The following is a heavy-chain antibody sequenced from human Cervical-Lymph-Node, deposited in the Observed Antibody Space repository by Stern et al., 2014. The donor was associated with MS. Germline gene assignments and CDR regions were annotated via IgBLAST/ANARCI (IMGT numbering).Heavy chain of an antibody. CDR1: GYTFTSYW. Sequence: VQLVQSGPEVKRPGESLKISCQASGYTFTSYWIGWVRQMPGKGLEWIAIIFPGGSDIRYSPSFQGPVTISAEKSSSTAYLQWNNLKASDTAIYYCARQRYFDYWGQGTLVTVSS. CDR2: IFPGGSDI. CDR3: ARQRYFDY. V-gene: IGHV5-51*01. J-gene: IGHJ4*02.